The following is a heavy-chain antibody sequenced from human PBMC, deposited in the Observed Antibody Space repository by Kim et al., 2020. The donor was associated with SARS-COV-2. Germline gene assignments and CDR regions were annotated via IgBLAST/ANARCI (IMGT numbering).Heavy chain of an antibody. V-gene: IGHV4-39*01. CDR3: ARQQQWLAPLDF. CDR2: IYYSGRT. D-gene: IGHD6-19*01. Sequence: SETLSLTCIVSGGSISSSSYYWGWIRQPPGKGLEWIGSIYYSGRTYYNPSLKSRVTIYVDTSKNQFSLKLSSVTAADTAVYYCARQQQWLAPLDFWGQGTLVTVSS. CDR1: GGSISSSSYY. J-gene: IGHJ4*02.